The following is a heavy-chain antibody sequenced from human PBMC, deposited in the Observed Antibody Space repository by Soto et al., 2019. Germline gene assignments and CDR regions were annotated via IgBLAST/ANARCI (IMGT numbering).Heavy chain of an antibody. CDR1: GGTFATYA. V-gene: IGHV1-69*13. D-gene: IGHD2-15*01. CDR3: AVNPSYCSGGSCYSRFDP. J-gene: IGHJ5*02. Sequence: GASVKVSCKASGGTFATYAIDWVRQAPGQGLEWLGGIIPIFGTANYPQKFQGRVTISADESTSTAYMDLSSLRSEDTAVYYCAVNPSYCSGGSCYSRFDPWGQGTLVTVSS. CDR2: IIPIFGTA.